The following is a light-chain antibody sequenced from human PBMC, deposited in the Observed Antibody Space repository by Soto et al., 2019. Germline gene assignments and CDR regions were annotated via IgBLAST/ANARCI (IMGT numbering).Light chain of an antibody. V-gene: IGKV3-20*01. CDR2: GAS. CDR3: QQYGSSLRT. CDR1: QSVSSSY. Sequence: EIVLTQSPGTLSLSPGERATLSCRASQSVSSSYLAWYQQKPGQAPRLLIYGASSRATGIPDRFSGSGSGTDFTLTISRLETEDFAVYYRQQYGSSLRTFGQGTKVEIK. J-gene: IGKJ1*01.